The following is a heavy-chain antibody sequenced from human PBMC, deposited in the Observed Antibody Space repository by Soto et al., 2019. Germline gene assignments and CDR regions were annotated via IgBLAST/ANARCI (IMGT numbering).Heavy chain of an antibody. D-gene: IGHD6-13*01. J-gene: IGHJ4*02. V-gene: IGHV3-48*01. CDR1: GFTFSSDS. CDR3: ASLIAAAGTEDY. CDR2: ISRSSSTI. Sequence: EVQLLESGGGFVQPGGSLRLSCAASGFTFSSDSMNWVRQAPGKGLEWVSYISRSSSTIYYADSVRGRFTISRDNAKNSLYLQMNSLRAEDTAVYYCASLIAAAGTEDYWVQGTMVTVS.